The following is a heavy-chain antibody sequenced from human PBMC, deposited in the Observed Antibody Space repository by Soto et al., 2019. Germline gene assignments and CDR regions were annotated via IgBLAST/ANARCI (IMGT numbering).Heavy chain of an antibody. CDR3: ARADDLNMIRGVMANAFDV. CDR2: IYYSGST. D-gene: IGHD3-10*01. J-gene: IGHJ3*01. Sequence: SETLSLTCTVSGGSISGYYWSWIRQPPEKGLEWIGHIYYSGSTSYNPSLKSRVTMSLDTSKRQFSLRLTSVTAADTAMYFCARADDLNMIRGVMANAFDVWGQGTKVTVSS. CDR1: GGSISGYY. V-gene: IGHV4-59*01.